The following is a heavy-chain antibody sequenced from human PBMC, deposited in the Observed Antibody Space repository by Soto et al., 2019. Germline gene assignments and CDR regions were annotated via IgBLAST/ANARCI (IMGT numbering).Heavy chain of an antibody. Sequence: PGGSLRLSCAASGFTFSDYYMSWIRQAPGKGLEWVSYISSSGSTIYYADSVKGRFTISRDNAKNSLHLQMNRLRAEDTAVYYCARDFYGGNSGWFDPWGQGTLVTVSS. J-gene: IGHJ5*02. D-gene: IGHD4-17*01. CDR3: ARDFYGGNSGWFDP. CDR1: GFTFSDYY. CDR2: ISSSGSTI. V-gene: IGHV3-11*01.